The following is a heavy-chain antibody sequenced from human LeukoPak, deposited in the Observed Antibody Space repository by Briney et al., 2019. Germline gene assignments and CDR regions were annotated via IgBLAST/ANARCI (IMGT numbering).Heavy chain of an antibody. J-gene: IGHJ3*02. CDR2: IYYSGST. V-gene: IGHV4-59*01. D-gene: IGHD3-22*01. CDR1: GGSLSSYY. CDR3: ASRNYYDSSGYYPRPTHDAFDI. Sequence: SETLSLTCTVSGGSLSSYYWSWIRQPPGKGLEWIGYIYYSGSTNYNPSLKSRVTISVDTSKNQFSLKLSSVTAADTAVYYCASRNYYDSSGYYPRPTHDAFDIWGQGTMVTVSS.